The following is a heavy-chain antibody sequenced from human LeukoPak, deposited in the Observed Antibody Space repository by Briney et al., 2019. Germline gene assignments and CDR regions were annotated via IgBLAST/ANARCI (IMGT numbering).Heavy chain of an antibody. CDR2: IYSGGST. CDR1: GFTVSSNY. J-gene: IGHJ4*02. V-gene: IGHV3-53*01. Sequence: EGSLRLSCAASGFTVSSNYMSWVRQAPGKGLEWVSVIYSGGSTYFADSVKGRFTISRDNSKGTLYIQMNSLRAEDTAVYYCARAKPKNMVRGLIMRRESRYYFDYWGQGTLVTVSS. D-gene: IGHD3-10*01. CDR3: ARAKPKNMVRGLIMRRESRYYFDY.